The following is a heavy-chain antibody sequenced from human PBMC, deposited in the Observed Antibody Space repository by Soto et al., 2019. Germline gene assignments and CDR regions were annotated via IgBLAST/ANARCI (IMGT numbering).Heavy chain of an antibody. CDR2: ISYDGSNK. D-gene: IGHD4-4*01. CDR3: AKDLGKVTTVTTPYYSYGMDV. CDR1: GFTFSSYG. V-gene: IGHV3-30*18. J-gene: IGHJ6*02. Sequence: QVQLVESGGGVVQPGRSLRLSCAASGFTFSSYGMHWVRQAPGKGLEWVAVISYDGSNKYYADSVKGRFTISRDNSKNTLYLQMNSLRAEDTAVYYCAKDLGKVTTVTTPYYSYGMDVWGQGTTVTVSS.